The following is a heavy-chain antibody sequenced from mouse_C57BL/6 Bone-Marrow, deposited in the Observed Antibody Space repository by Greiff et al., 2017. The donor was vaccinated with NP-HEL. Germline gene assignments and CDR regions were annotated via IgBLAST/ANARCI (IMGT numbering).Heavy chain of an antibody. V-gene: IGHV3-6*01. CDR3: ASLYGNHYYAMDY. J-gene: IGHJ4*01. CDR2: ISYDGSN. D-gene: IGHD2-1*01. CDR1: GYSITSGYY. Sequence: VQLKESGPGLVKPSQSLSLTCSVTGYSITSGYYWNWIRQFPGYKLEWMGYISYDGSNNYNPSLKNRISITRDTSKNQFFLKLNSVTTEDTATYYCASLYGNHYYAMDYWGQGTSVTVSS.